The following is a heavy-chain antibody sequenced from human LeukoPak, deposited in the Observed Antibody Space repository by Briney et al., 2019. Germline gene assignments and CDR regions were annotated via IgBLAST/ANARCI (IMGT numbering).Heavy chain of an antibody. V-gene: IGHV3-66*01. CDR2: IYSGGST. Sequence: GGSLRLSCAASGFTFSSYAMSWVRQAPGKGLEWVSVIYSGGSTYYADSVKGRFTISRDNSKNTLYLQMNSLRAEDTAVYYCARGELWFGELLYNPFDYWGQGTLVTVSS. CDR3: ARGELWFGELLYNPFDY. J-gene: IGHJ4*02. CDR1: GFTFSSYA. D-gene: IGHD3-10*01.